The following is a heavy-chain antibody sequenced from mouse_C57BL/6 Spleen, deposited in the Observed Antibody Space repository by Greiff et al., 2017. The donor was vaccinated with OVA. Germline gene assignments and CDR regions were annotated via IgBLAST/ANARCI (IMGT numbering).Heavy chain of an antibody. CDR3: ARFYDYDGYVDV. Sequence: VQLQQPGAELVKPGASVKLSCKASGYTFTSYWMHWVKQRPGRGLEWIGRIDPNSGGTKYTEKFKSKATLTVDKPSRTAYMQLGSLTSEDSAVYYCARFYDYDGYVDVWGTGTTGTVSS. V-gene: IGHV1-72*01. J-gene: IGHJ1*03. CDR1: GYTFTSYW. D-gene: IGHD2-4*01. CDR2: IDPNSGGT.